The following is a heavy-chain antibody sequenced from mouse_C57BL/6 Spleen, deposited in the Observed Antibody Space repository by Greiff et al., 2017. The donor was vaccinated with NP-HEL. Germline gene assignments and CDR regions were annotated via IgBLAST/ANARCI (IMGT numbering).Heavy chain of an antibody. CDR1: GYTFTSYW. CDR3: ARWGTTVVMDY. J-gene: IGHJ4*01. V-gene: IGHV1-64*01. D-gene: IGHD1-1*01. Sequence: QVQLQQSGAELVKPGASVKLSCKASGYTFTSYWMHWVKPRPGQGLEWIGMIHPNGGSTNYNEKFKSKATLPVDQSSSTAYMQLSSLTSEDSAVYYCARWGTTVVMDYWGQGTSVTVSS. CDR2: IHPNGGST.